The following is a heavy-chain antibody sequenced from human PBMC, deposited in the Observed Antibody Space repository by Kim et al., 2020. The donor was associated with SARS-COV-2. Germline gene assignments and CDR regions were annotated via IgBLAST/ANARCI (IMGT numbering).Heavy chain of an antibody. J-gene: IGHJ6*02. CDR2: INPNSGGT. Sequence: ASVKVSCKASGYTFTGYYMHWVRQAPGQGLEWMGWINPNSGGTNYAQKFQGWVTMTRDTSISTAYMELSRLRSDDTAVYYCARGPEVAAAGWGNYYYYGMDVWGQGTTVTVSS. V-gene: IGHV1-2*04. CDR3: ARGPEVAAAGWGNYYYYGMDV. CDR1: GYTFTGYY. D-gene: IGHD6-13*01.